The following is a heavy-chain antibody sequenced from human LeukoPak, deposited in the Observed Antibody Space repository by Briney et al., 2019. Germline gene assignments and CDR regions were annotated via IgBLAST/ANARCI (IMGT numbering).Heavy chain of an antibody. D-gene: IGHD2-15*01. CDR3: ARGPDIVVVVAAAPGWFDP. J-gene: IGHJ5*02. Sequence: GGSLRLSCAASGFTFSSHAMSWVRQAPGKGLEWVSAISGSGGSTYYADSVKGRFTISRDNAKNSLYLQMNSLRAEDTAVYYCARGPDIVVVVAAAPGWFDPWGQGTLVTVSS. CDR1: GFTFSSHA. CDR2: ISGSGGST. V-gene: IGHV3-23*01.